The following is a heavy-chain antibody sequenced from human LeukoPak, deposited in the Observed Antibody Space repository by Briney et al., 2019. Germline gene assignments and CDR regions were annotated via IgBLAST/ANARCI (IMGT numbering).Heavy chain of an antibody. V-gene: IGHV4-59*11. CDR3: ARVANWGIDY. CDR2: IYYSGST. Sequence: SETLSLTCTVSGVSISSHYWSWLRQPPGKGLEWIGYIYYSGSTNYNPSLKSRVTISVDTSKNQFSLKLSSVTAADTAVYYCARVANWGIDYWGQGTLVTVSS. CDR1: GVSISSHY. J-gene: IGHJ4*02. D-gene: IGHD7-27*01.